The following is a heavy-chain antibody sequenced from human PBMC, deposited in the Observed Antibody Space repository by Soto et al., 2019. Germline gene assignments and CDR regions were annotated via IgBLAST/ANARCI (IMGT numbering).Heavy chain of an antibody. CDR1: GGSISSGGYY. J-gene: IGHJ5*02. CDR2: IYYSGST. Sequence: QVQLQESGPGLVKPSQTLSLTCTVSGGSISSGGYYWSWIRQHPGKGLEWIGYIYYSGSTYYNPSLKSRVTVSVDTSKNQYSLKLSSVTAGDTAVYYCARGGVIMGWFDPWGQGTLVTVSS. D-gene: IGHD3-3*01. V-gene: IGHV4-31*03. CDR3: ARGGVIMGWFDP.